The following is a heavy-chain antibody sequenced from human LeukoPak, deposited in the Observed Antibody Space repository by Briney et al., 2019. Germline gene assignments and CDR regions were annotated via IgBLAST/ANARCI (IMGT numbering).Heavy chain of an antibody. CDR3: ARERGYSGYEDY. CDR1: GFTFSSYG. Sequence: PGGSLRLSCAASGFTFSSYGMSWVRQAPGKGLEWVSAISGSGGSTYYADSVKGRFTISRDNSKNTPYLQMNSLRAEDTAVYYCARERGYSGYEDYWGQGTLVTVSS. D-gene: IGHD5-12*01. J-gene: IGHJ4*02. CDR2: ISGSGGST. V-gene: IGHV3-23*01.